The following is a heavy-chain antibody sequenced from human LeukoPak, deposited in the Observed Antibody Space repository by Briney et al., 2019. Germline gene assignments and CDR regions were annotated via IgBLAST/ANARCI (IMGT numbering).Heavy chain of an antibody. Sequence: GGSLRLSCAASGFTFSSYDMHWVRQATGKGLEWVSAIGTAGDTYYPGSVKGRFTISRDNAKNSLYLQMHSLRAEDTAVYYCARFALNYYGSGSYFDYWGQGTLVTVSS. J-gene: IGHJ4*02. CDR1: GFTFSSYD. CDR2: IGTAGDT. CDR3: ARFALNYYGSGSYFDY. V-gene: IGHV3-13*01. D-gene: IGHD3-10*01.